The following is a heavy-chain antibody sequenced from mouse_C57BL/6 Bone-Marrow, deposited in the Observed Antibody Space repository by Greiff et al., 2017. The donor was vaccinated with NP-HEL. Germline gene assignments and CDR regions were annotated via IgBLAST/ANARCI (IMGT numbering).Heavy chain of an antibody. D-gene: IGHD1-1*01. Sequence: QVQLQQPGAELVMPGASVKLSCKASGYTFTSDWMHWVKQRPEQGLEWIGEIDPSDSYTNYDQKFKGKATLTVDKSSSTAYMQLSSLTSVASAVYYCASDATYYYGSSPYYSMDYWGQGTSVTVSS. CDR3: ASDATYYYGSSPYYSMDY. J-gene: IGHJ4*01. CDR1: GYTFTSDW. CDR2: IDPSDSYT. V-gene: IGHV1-69*01.